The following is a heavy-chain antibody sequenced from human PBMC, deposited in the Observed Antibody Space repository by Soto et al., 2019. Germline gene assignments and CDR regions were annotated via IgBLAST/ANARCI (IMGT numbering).Heavy chain of an antibody. CDR2: INHSGST. Sequence: NPSETLSLTCAVYGGSFSGYYWSWIRQPPGKGLEWIGEINHSGSTNYNPSLKSRVTISVDTSKNQFSLKLSSVTAADTAVYYCARGGIVATIRDYYYMDVWGKGTTVTVSS. CDR3: ARGGIVATIRDYYYMDV. D-gene: IGHD5-12*01. J-gene: IGHJ6*03. CDR1: GGSFSGYY. V-gene: IGHV4-34*01.